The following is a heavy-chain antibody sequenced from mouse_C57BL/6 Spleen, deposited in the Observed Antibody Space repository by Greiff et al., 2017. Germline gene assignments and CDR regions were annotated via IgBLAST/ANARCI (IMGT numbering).Heavy chain of an antibody. J-gene: IGHJ4*01. CDR2: IDPEDGET. Sequence: VQLQQSGAELVRPGASVKLSCTASGFNIKDYYMHWVKQRPEQGLEWIGRIDPEDGETEYAPKFQGKATMTADTSSNTAYLQLSSLTSEDTAVYYCTYYIYAMDYWGQGTSVTVSS. CDR3: TYYIYAMDY. D-gene: IGHD1-1*01. V-gene: IGHV14-1*01. CDR1: GFNIKDYY.